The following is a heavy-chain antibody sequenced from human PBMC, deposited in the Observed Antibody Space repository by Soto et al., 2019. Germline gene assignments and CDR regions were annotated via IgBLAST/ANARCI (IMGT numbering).Heavy chain of an antibody. CDR2: ITPYNGNA. CDR3: ARARMFSGAHHDY. CDR1: GYTFNNFG. D-gene: IGHD1-26*01. J-gene: IGHJ4*02. V-gene: IGHV1-18*04. Sequence: QVHLVQSGAVVENPGSSVKVSCKASGYTFNNFGINWVRQAPGQGLAWMGRITPYNGNANSPQKPQDRLTITTGTYTNTASLELRSLRSDDTAVYFCARARMFSGAHHDYWGQGTRVTVSS.